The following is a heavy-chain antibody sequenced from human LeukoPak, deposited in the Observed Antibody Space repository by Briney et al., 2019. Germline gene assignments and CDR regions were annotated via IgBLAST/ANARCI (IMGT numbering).Heavy chain of an antibody. CDR3: ARCPPSGSYACVH. D-gene: IGHD1-26*01. Sequence: ASVKVSCKASGYTFTSYDINWVRQATGQWLEWMGWMNPNSGDTGYAQKFQGRVTMTRNTSISTAYMELSSLRSEDTAVYYCARCPPSGSYACVHWGQGTLVTVSS. J-gene: IGHJ4*02. CDR1: GYTFTSYD. CDR2: MNPNSGDT. V-gene: IGHV1-8*01.